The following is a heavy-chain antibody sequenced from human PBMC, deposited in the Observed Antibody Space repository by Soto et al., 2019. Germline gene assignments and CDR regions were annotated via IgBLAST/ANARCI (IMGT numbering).Heavy chain of an antibody. CDR1: GGSVSSGIYQ. CDR3: ARTRITIFGVAPRGVFDF. Sequence: SETLSLTCTVSGGSVSSGIYQWTWIRHPPGKGLEWIGYIHVSGSTNDNPSLKGRVTMSIDTSKNQFSLRLSSVTAADTAVYYCARTRITIFGVAPRGVFDFWGQGTMVTVSS. J-gene: IGHJ3*01. CDR2: IHVSGST. V-gene: IGHV4-61*01. D-gene: IGHD3-3*01.